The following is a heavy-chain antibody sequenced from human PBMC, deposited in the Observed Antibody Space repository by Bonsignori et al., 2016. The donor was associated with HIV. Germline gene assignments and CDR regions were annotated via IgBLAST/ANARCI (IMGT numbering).Heavy chain of an antibody. J-gene: IGHJ6*03. CDR2: IYYSGST. CDR3: ARIPGLLYGDYYYYYYYMDV. Sequence: RQAPGKGLEWIGSIYYSGSTYYNPSLKSRVTISVDTSKNQFSLKLSSVTAADTAVYYCARIPGLLYGDYYYYYYYMDVWGKGTTVTVSS. V-gene: IGHV4-39*07. D-gene: IGHD4-17*01.